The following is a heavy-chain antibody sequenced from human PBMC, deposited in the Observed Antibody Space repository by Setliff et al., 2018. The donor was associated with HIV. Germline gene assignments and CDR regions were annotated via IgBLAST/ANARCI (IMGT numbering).Heavy chain of an antibody. Sequence: PSETLSLTCTVSNVSINSYYWSWIRQPAGRALEWIGRIYSSGSTNYNPSLKSRVKMSIDTSKNQFSLKLSSVTAADTAVYFCARDPYCSGDGCFRYYQHWGRGTLVPSPQ. D-gene: IGHD2-15*01. CDR2: IYSSGST. CDR1: NVSINSYY. V-gene: IGHV4-4*07. CDR3: ARDPYCSGDGCFRYYQH. J-gene: IGHJ1*01.